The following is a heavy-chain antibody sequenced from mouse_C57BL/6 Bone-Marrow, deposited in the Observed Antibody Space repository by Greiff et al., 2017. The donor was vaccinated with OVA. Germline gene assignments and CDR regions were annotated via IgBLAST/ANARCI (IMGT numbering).Heavy chain of an antibody. Sequence: EVHLVESGPGLVKPSQSLSLTCSVTGYSITSGYYWNWIRQFPGNKLEWMGYISYDGSNNYNPSLKNRISITRDTSKNQFFLKLKSVTTEDTATYYCARVGPSYAMDYWGQGTSVTVSS. D-gene: IGHD4-1*01. J-gene: IGHJ4*01. V-gene: IGHV3-6*01. CDR1: GYSITSGYY. CDR2: ISYDGSN. CDR3: ARVGPSYAMDY.